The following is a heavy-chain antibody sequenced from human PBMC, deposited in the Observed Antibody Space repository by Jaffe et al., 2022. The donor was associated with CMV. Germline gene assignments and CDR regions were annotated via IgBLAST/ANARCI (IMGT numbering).Heavy chain of an antibody. J-gene: IGHJ5*02. CDR1: GGSISSYY. CDR2: IYYSGST. CDR3: ARADFGVVSNWFDP. Sequence: QVQLQESGPGLVKPSETLSLTCTVSGGSISSYYWSWIRQPPGKGLEWIGYIYYSGSTNYNPSLKSRVTISVDTSKNQFSLKLSSVTAADTAVYYCARADFGVVSNWFDPWGQGTLVTVSS. D-gene: IGHD3-3*01. V-gene: IGHV4-59*01.